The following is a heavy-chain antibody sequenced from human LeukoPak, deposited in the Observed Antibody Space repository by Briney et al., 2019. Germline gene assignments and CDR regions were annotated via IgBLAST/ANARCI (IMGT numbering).Heavy chain of an antibody. CDR2: ISGSGGST. CDR3: AKDLALYDSSGYQAGCDY. V-gene: IGHV3-23*01. Sequence: PGGSLRLSCAASGFTFSSYAMSWVRQAPGKGLEWVSAISGSGGSTYYADSVKGRFTISRDNSKNTLYLQMNSLRAEDTAVYYCAKDLALYDSSGYQAGCDYWGQGTLVTVSS. J-gene: IGHJ4*02. D-gene: IGHD3-22*01. CDR1: GFTFSSYA.